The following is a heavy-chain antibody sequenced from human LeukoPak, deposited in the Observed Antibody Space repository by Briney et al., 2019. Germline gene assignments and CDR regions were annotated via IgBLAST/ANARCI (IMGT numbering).Heavy chain of an antibody. V-gene: IGHV4-39*07. CDR2: IYYSGST. CDR3: ARAEGDYGDYLFDY. CDR1: GGSISSSSSY. Sequence: SETLSLTCTVSGGSISSSSSYWGWIRQPPGKGLEWIGSIYYSGSTYYNPSLKSRVTISVDTSKNQFSLKLSSVTAADTAVYYCARAEGDYGDYLFDYWGQGTLVTVSS. D-gene: IGHD4-17*01. J-gene: IGHJ4*02.